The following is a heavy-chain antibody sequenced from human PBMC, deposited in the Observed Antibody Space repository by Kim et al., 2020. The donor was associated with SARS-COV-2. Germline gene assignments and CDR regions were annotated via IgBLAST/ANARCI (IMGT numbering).Heavy chain of an antibody. V-gene: IGHV3-11*05. Sequence: GGSLRLSCAASGFTFSDYYMSWIRQAPGKGLEWVSYISSSSSYTNYADSVKGRFTISRDNAKNSLYLQMNSLRAEDTAVYYCARDTLAVAGTWDYWGQGTLVTVSS. CDR1: GFTFSDYY. CDR3: ARDTLAVAGTWDY. CDR2: ISSSSSYT. D-gene: IGHD6-19*01. J-gene: IGHJ4*02.